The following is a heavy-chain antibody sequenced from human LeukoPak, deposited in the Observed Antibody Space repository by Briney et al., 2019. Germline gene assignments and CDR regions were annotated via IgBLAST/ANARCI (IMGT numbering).Heavy chain of an antibody. CDR2: ISSSSSTI. D-gene: IGHD6-6*01. Sequence: SLRLSCAASGFTFISYSMNWVRQAPGKGLEWVSYISSSSSTIYYADSVKGRFTISRDNAKNSLYLQMNSLRAEDTAVYYCARGEQLVLPYYYYYMDVWGEGTTVTVSS. V-gene: IGHV3-48*01. J-gene: IGHJ6*03. CDR3: ARGEQLVLPYYYYYMDV. CDR1: GFTFISYS.